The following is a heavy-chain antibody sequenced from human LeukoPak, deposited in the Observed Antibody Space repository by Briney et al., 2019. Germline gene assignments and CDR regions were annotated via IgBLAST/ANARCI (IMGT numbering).Heavy chain of an antibody. Sequence: GGSLRLSCAASGFTFSSYGMHWVRQAPGKGLEWVAFIRYDGSNKYYADSVKGRFTISRDNAKNSLYLQMNSLRAEDTAVYYCARDSTGPYYYGSGSETNFDYWGQGTLVTVSS. CDR3: ARDSTGPYYYGSGSETNFDY. CDR2: IRYDGSNK. D-gene: IGHD3-10*01. V-gene: IGHV3-30*02. CDR1: GFTFSSYG. J-gene: IGHJ4*02.